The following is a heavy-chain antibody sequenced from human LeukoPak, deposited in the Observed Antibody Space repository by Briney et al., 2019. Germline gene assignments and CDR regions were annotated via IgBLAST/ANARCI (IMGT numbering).Heavy chain of an antibody. Sequence: ASVKVSCKASGYTFTGYYMHWVRQAPGQGLEWMGRINPNSGGTNYAQKFQGRVTMTRDTSISTAYMELSRLRSDDTAVYYCALSLGATGQFDYWGQETLVTVSS. CDR1: GYTFTGYY. CDR3: ALSLGATGQFDY. V-gene: IGHV1-2*06. D-gene: IGHD1-26*01. J-gene: IGHJ4*02. CDR2: INPNSGGT.